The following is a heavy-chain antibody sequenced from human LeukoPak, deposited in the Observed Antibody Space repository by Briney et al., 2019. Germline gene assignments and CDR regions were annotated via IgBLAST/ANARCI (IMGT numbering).Heavy chain of an antibody. J-gene: IGHJ4*02. V-gene: IGHV3-48*04. CDR3: TTDVTENLRIAAWFGPDTGPYDY. D-gene: IGHD6-13*01. CDR2: ISSSSSTI. Sequence: GSLRLSCAASGFTFSSFSMNWVRQAPGKGLEWVSYISSSSSTIYYADSVKGRFTISRDNAKNSLYLQMNSLKTEDTAVYYCTTDVTENLRIAAWFGPDTGPYDYWGQGTLVTVSS. CDR1: GFTFSSFS.